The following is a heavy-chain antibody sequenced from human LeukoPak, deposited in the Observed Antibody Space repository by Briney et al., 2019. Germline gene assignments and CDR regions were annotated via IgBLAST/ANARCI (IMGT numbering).Heavy chain of an antibody. J-gene: IGHJ4*02. Sequence: PGGSLRLSCAASGFNVKYHWMSWVRQAPGKGLEWVAHIKEDGTEEYYVDFVKGRFTTSKDDAKSFLFLQMNRLTAEDTALYYCVRGGWELDYWGQGTLVIVSS. V-gene: IGHV3-7*01. CDR2: IKEDGTEE. D-gene: IGHD1-26*01. CDR3: VRGGWELDY. CDR1: GFNVKYHW.